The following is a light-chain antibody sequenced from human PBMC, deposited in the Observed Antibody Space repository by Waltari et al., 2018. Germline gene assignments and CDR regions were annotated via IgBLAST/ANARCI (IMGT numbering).Light chain of an antibody. V-gene: IGKV3-20*01. CDR1: QSVGRT. CDR3: QHYVRLPVT. Sequence: IVLTQSPGTLSLSPGERATLSCRASQSVGRTLAWYQKRPGQAPRLLIYGASTRATVIPDRFSGSGSGTDFSLTISRLEPEDFAVYYCQHYVRLPVTFGQGTTVEIK. J-gene: IGKJ1*01. CDR2: GAS.